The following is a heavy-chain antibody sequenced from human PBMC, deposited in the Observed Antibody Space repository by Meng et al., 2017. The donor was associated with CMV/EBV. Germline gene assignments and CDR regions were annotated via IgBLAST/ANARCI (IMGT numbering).Heavy chain of an antibody. D-gene: IGHD2-2*02. CDR1: GYSFTSYW. Sequence: GESLKISCKGSGYSFTSYWIGWVRQMPGKGLEWMGIIYPGDSDTRYSPSFQGQVTISADKSISTAYLQWSSLKASDTAMYYCARLGEGYCSCTSCYIVRQNWFDPWGQGTLVTVSS. J-gene: IGHJ5*02. CDR2: IYPGDSDT. CDR3: ARLGEGYCSCTSCYIVRQNWFDP. V-gene: IGHV5-51*01.